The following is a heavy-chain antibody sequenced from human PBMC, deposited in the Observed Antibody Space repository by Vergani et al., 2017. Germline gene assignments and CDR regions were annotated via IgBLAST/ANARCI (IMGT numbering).Heavy chain of an antibody. J-gene: IGHJ6*03. Sequence: QVQLVQSGAEVKKPGASVKVSCKASGYTFTSYAMHWVRQAPGQRLEWMGWINTGNGNTKYSQKFQGRVTITRDTAASTAYMELSSLRSEDTVVYYCARSLGRPYYDILTGNTYYYYYYMDVWGKGTTVTVSS. V-gene: IGHV1-3*04. CDR3: ARSLGRPYYDILTGNTYYYYYYMDV. D-gene: IGHD3-9*01. CDR2: INTGNGNT. CDR1: GYTFTSYA.